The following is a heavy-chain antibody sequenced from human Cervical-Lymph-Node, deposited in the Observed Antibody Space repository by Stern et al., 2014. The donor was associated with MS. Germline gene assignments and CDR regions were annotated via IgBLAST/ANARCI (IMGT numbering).Heavy chain of an antibody. V-gene: IGHV5-51*03. J-gene: IGHJ4*02. CDR1: GYSFTSYW. CDR3: ARRTMGLAAADALDF. Sequence: EDQLVESGAEVKKPGESLKISCKGSGYSFTSYWIGWVRQMPGKGLEWMGIIYPGDSDTRYSPSFQGQVTISADKSISTAYLQWSSLKASDTAMYYCARRTMGLAAADALDFWGQGTLVTVSS. D-gene: IGHD6-13*01. CDR2: IYPGDSDT.